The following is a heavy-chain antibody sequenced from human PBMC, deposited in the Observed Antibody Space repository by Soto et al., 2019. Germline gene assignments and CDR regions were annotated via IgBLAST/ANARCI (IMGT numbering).Heavy chain of an antibody. J-gene: IGHJ4*02. Sequence: RSLTCTVSGGSISSGGYYWSWIRQHPGKGLEWIGYIYYSGSTYYNPSLKSRVTISVDTSKNQFSLKLSSVTAADTAVYYCARDRREYSYGHSWYYFDYWGQGTLVTVSS. CDR1: GGSISSGGYY. D-gene: IGHD5-18*01. CDR2: IYYSGST. CDR3: ARDRREYSYGHSWYYFDY. V-gene: IGHV4-31*03.